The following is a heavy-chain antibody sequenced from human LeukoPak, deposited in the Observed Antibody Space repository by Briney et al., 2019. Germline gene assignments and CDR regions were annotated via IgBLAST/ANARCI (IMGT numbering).Heavy chain of an antibody. J-gene: IGHJ4*02. CDR3: ATETNGRHYDY. V-gene: IGHV3-21*06. Sequence: GGSLRLSCTASGLTFSSSGFNWVRQAPGKGLEWVASIGPTGSDRYHADSIKGRFTISRDNANNFLYLQMNSLRAEDTAVYYCATETNGRHYDYWGQGTLLTVSS. CDR1: GLTFSSSG. D-gene: IGHD1-14*01. CDR2: IGPTGSDR.